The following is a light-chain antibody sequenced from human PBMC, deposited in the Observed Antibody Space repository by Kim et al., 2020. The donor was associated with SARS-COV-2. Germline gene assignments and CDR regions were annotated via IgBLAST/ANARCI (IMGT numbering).Light chain of an antibody. CDR2: AAS. Sequence: DIQMTQSPSSLAASVGDRVTIACRASQSISTYLFWYQQKPGKAPKLLIYAASTLQSGVPSMFSGSGSGTDFTLTISSLRPEEFATYYCQQSHTTPLLTFGGGTKADIK. J-gene: IGKJ4*01. V-gene: IGKV1-39*01. CDR3: QQSHTTPLLT. CDR1: QSISTY.